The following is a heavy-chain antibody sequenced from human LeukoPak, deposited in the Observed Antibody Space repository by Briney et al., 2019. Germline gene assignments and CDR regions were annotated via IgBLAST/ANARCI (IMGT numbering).Heavy chain of an antibody. J-gene: IGHJ4*02. CDR3: AKTHLPGIAVTGPDY. Sequence: GGSLRLSCAASGSTFGNYGMSWVRQAPGKGLEWVSAISASDRRTYYADSVKGRFTISRDNSKNTLYLQMNSLRAEDTAIYYCAKTHLPGIAVTGPDYWGQGTLVTVSS. V-gene: IGHV3-23*01. D-gene: IGHD6-19*01. CDR2: ISASDRRT. CDR1: GSTFGNYG.